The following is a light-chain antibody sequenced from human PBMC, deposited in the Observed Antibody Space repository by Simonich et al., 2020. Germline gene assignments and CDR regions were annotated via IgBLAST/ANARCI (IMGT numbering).Light chain of an antibody. CDR1: QSLLHRDGKTY. V-gene: IGKV2D-29*02. J-gene: IGKJ2*01. CDR3: MQSIQLPPYT. CDR2: EVS. Sequence: DIVMTQTPLSLSVTPGQPASISCKSSQSLLHRDGKTYLYWYLQKPGQSPQLLIYEVSHRFSVVPDRFSGSGSGTDFTLKISRVEAEDVGVYYCMQSIQLPPYTFGQGTKLEIK.